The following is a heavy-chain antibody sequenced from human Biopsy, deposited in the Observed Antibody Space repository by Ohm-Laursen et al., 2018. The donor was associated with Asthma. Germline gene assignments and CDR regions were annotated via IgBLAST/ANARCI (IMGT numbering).Heavy chain of an antibody. D-gene: IGHD3-10*01. CDR1: GFTFSSYG. CDR2: MSYDGSIK. J-gene: IGHJ4*02. CDR3: ARGLDYSGRSGFDY. Sequence: SLRLSCSASGFTFSSYGMDWVRQAPGKGLEWVALMSYDGSIKDYADSVKGRFTISRDNSMNTLYLHMNSLRDEDTAVYYCARGLDYSGRSGFDYWGQGTLVTVSS. V-gene: IGHV3-33*05.